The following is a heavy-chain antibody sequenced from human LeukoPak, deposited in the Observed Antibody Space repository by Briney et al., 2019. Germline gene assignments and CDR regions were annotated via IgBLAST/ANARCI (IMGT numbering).Heavy chain of an antibody. V-gene: IGHV4-30-4*01. J-gene: IGHJ5*02. D-gene: IGHD3-10*01. Sequence: PSQTLSLPCSVSAGSIFSGDYYRSCIRQPPGRRLEWIGYIYYSGNTYYNPSLKSRVTISVDTSKNQFSLKLNSVTAADTAVYYCARDGAILLWCGEINWFDPWGQGTLVTVSS. CDR2: IYYSGNT. CDR3: ARDGAILLWCGEINWFDP. CDR1: AGSIFSGDYY.